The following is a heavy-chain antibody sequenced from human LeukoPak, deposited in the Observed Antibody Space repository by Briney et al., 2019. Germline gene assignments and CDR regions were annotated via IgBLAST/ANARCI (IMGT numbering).Heavy chain of an antibody. J-gene: IGHJ6*02. D-gene: IGHD2-2*01. V-gene: IGHV4-59*08. CDR2: IYYSGST. CDR1: GGSISSYY. Sequence: SETLSLTCTVSGGSISSYYWSWIRQPPGKGLEWIGYIYYSGSTNYNPSLKSRVTISVDTSKNQFSLKLSSVTAADSTVYYCVRIYCTSTSCYGDSYYGMDVWGQGTTVTVSS. CDR3: VRIYCTSTSCYGDSYYGMDV.